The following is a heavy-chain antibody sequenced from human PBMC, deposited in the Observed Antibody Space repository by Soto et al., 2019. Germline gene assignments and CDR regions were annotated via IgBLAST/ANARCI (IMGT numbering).Heavy chain of an antibody. J-gene: IGHJ6*02. V-gene: IGHV1-69*13. CDR2: IIPIFGTA. CDR1: GGTFSSYA. Sequence: SVKVSCKASGGTFSSYAISWVRQAPGQGLEWMGGIIPIFGTANYAQKFQGRVTITADESTSTAYMELSSLRSEDTAVYYCAVKVAARQYYYYGMDVWGQGTTVTVS. CDR3: AVKVAARQYYYYGMDV. D-gene: IGHD6-6*01.